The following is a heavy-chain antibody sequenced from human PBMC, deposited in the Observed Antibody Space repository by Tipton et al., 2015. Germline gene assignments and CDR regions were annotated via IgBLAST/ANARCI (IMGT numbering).Heavy chain of an antibody. V-gene: IGHV3-23*01. CDR3: ATDSPGKYPFEY. CDR1: GLTFSSYA. J-gene: IGHJ4*02. D-gene: IGHD2-2*01. CDR2: IRGGGLGT. Sequence: SLRLSCAASGLTFSSYAMSWVRQAPGKGLEWVSVIRGGGLGTYYADSVKGRFTISRDNSKNTLYLQMNSLRAEDTAVYYCATDSPGKYPFEYWGQGTLVTVPS.